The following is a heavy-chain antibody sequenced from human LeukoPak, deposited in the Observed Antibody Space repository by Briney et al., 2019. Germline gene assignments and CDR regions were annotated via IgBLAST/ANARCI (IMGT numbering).Heavy chain of an antibody. V-gene: IGHV3-20*04. Sequence: GGSLRLSCTAAGFAFDEHGMSWVRQVPGKGLEWVSGINWSGGSTGYADPLRGRFTISRDNAKNSLYLQMDSLRAEDTALYYCARAPITSPFYFDYWGQGTLVTVSS. CDR1: GFAFDEHG. CDR2: INWSGGST. D-gene: IGHD2-2*01. CDR3: ARAPITSPFYFDY. J-gene: IGHJ4*02.